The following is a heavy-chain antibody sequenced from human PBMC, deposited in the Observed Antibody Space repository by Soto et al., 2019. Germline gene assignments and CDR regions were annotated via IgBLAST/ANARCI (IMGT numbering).Heavy chain of an antibody. CDR1: GGSISSSNYY. J-gene: IGHJ4*02. D-gene: IGHD2-15*01. Sequence: QLQLQESGPGLVQPSETLSLTCTVSGGSISSSNYYWGWIRQPPGKGLEWIGNIYFSGRAHYNPSLRSRVTIPIDTSNNQFSRNLTSLTAADTAVYYCARHYWSGGRCYHHLDYWGQGTLVTVSS. CDR2: IYFSGRA. CDR3: ARHYWSGGRCYHHLDY. V-gene: IGHV4-39*01.